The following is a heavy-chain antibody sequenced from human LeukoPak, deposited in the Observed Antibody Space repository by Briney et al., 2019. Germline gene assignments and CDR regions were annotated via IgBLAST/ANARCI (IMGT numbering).Heavy chain of an antibody. CDR3: ARASSYGMDV. V-gene: IGHV3-7*03. Sequence: PGGFLRLSCAASGFTFSDHYMDWVRQAPGKGLEWVANIKQDGSEKYYVDSVKGRFTISRDNAKNSLYLQMNSLRAEDTAVYYCARASSYGMDVWGQGTTVTVSS. CDR2: IKQDGSEK. CDR1: GFTFSDHY. J-gene: IGHJ6*02.